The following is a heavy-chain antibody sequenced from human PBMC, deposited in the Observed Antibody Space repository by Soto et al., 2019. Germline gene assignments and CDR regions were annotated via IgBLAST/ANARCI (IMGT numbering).Heavy chain of an antibody. CDR2: IIPIFGTA. D-gene: IGHD3-9*01. V-gene: IGHV1-69*13. Sequence: SVKVSCKASGGTFSSYAISWVRQAPGRGLEWMGGIIPIFGTANYAQKFQGRVTITADESTSTAYMELSSLRSEDTAVYYCARDLDFAYYYYGMDVWGQGTTVTVSS. J-gene: IGHJ6*02. CDR3: ARDLDFAYYYYGMDV. CDR1: GGTFSSYA.